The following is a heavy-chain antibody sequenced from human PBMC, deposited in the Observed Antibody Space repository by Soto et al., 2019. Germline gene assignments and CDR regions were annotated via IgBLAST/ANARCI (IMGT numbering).Heavy chain of an antibody. D-gene: IGHD4-17*01. V-gene: IGHV1-69*06. CDR3: ARDPSDYGGNSIHAFDI. Sequence: SVKVSCKASGGTFSSYAISWVRQAPGQGLEWMGGIIPIFGTANYAQKFQGRVTITADKSTSTAYMELSSLRSEDTAVYYCARDPSDYGGNSIHAFDIWGQGTMVTVSS. J-gene: IGHJ3*02. CDR1: GGTFSSYA. CDR2: IIPIFGTA.